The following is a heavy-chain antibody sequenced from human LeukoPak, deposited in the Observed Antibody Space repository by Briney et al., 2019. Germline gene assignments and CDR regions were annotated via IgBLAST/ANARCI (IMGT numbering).Heavy chain of an antibody. J-gene: IGHJ4*02. D-gene: IGHD3-3*02. Sequence: SETLSLTCTVSGGSISSSSYYWGWIRQPPGKGLEWIGSIYYSGSTYYNPSLKSRVTISVDTSKNQFSLKLSSVTAADTAVYYCARVSLGGAGDYWGQGTLVTVSS. CDR3: ARVSLGGAGDY. V-gene: IGHV4-39*07. CDR2: IYYSGST. CDR1: GGSISSSSYY.